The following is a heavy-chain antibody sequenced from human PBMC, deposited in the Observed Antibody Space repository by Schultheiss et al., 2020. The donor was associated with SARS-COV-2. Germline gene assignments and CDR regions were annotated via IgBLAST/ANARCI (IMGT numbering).Heavy chain of an antibody. CDR3: TTDSVAGTTPFDY. V-gene: IGHV3-15*01. J-gene: IGHJ4*02. CDR1: GFTFSNAW. D-gene: IGHD6-19*01. CDR2: IKSKTDGGTT. Sequence: GGSLRLSCAASGFTFSNAWMSWVRQAPGKGLEWVGRIKSKTDGGTTDYAAPVKGRFTISRDDSKNTLYLQMNSLKTEDTAVYYCTTDSVAGTTPFDYWGQGTLVTVSS.